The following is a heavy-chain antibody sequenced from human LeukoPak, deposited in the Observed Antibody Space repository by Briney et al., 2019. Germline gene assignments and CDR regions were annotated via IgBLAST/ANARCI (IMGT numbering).Heavy chain of an antibody. J-gene: IGHJ1*01. V-gene: IGHV3-33*01. CDR3: ARGWVTPPYFQH. D-gene: IGHD1-26*01. Sequence: GRSLRLSCAASGFTFNSYGMHWVRQAPGKGLEWVAVIWYDGSNKYYADSVKGRFTISRDNSKNTLYLQMNSLRAEDTAVYYCARGWVTPPYFQHWGQGTLVTVSS. CDR2: IWYDGSNK. CDR1: GFTFNSYG.